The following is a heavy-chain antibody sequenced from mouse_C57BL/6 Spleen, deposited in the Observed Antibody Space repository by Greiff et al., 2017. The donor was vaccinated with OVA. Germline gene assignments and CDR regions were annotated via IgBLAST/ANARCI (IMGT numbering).Heavy chain of an antibody. Sequence: EVQLQQSGPELVKPGASVKISCKASGYTFTDYYMNWVKQSHGKSLEWIGDINPNNGGTSYNQKFKGKATLTVDKSSSTAYMELRSLTSDDSEVYYCATTVVAPNAMDYWGQGTSVTVSS. CDR3: ATTVVAPNAMDY. J-gene: IGHJ4*01. CDR1: GYTFTDYY. D-gene: IGHD1-1*01. CDR2: INPNNGGT. V-gene: IGHV1-26*01.